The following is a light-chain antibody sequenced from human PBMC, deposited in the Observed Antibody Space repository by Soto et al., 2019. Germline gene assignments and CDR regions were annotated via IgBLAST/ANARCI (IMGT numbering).Light chain of an antibody. J-gene: IGKJ1*01. Sequence: DIQMTQSSSTLSAYVGDRVTITCRASQSVNSWLAWYQQKPGRAPKLLIYSVSNLDSGVPSRFSGSGSGTDFTLTISSLQPADFATYYCQQFSSYSRTFGQGTKVEMK. CDR2: SVS. V-gene: IGKV1-5*01. CDR3: QQFSSYSRT. CDR1: QSVNSW.